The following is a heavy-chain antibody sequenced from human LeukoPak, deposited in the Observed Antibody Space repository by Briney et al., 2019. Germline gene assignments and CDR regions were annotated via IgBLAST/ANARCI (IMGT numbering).Heavy chain of an antibody. CDR2: IWYDGSNK. J-gene: IGHJ4*02. D-gene: IGHD5-12*01. Sequence: GGSLRLSCAASGFTFSSYGIHWVRQAPGKGLEWVAVIWYDGSNKYYADSVKGRFTISRDNSKNTLYLQMNSQRAEDTAVYYCARDGSGYAFDYWGQGTLVTVSS. CDR3: ARDGSGYAFDY. CDR1: GFTFSSYG. V-gene: IGHV3-33*01.